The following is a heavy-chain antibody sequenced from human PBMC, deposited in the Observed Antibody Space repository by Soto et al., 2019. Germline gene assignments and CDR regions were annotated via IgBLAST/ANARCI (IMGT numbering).Heavy chain of an antibody. J-gene: IGHJ5*02. CDR3: ARDDSSGPGRFDP. CDR2: INPSGGST. V-gene: IGHV1-46*01. Sequence: ASVKVSCKASGYTFTSYYMHWVRQAPGQGLEWMGIINPSGGSTDYAQSLQGRVTMTTDRSTSTAYMELRSLRSDDTAVYYCARDDSSGPGRFDPWGQGTLVTVSS. CDR1: GYTFTSYY. D-gene: IGHD3-22*01.